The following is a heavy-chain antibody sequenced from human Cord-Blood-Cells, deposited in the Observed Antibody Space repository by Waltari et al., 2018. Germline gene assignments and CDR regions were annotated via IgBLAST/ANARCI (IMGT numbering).Heavy chain of an antibody. V-gene: IGHV4-59*11. CDR3: ARGSGYVDY. CDR1: GGSISSHY. CDR2: IYYSGST. D-gene: IGHD1-26*01. Sequence: QVQLQESGPGLVKPSETLSLTCTASGGSISSHYWSWIRQPPGKGLGWIGYIYYSGSTNYNPSLKSRVTISVDTSKNQFSLKLSSVTAADTAVYYCARGSGYVDYWGQGTLVTVSS. J-gene: IGHJ4*02.